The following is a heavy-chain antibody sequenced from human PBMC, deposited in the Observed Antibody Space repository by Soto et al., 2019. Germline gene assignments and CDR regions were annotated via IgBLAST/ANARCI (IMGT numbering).Heavy chain of an antibody. CDR3: ARSVGNGGSRNGYNFYPLGV. V-gene: IGHV3-13*01. CDR2: IGHAGDT. CDR1: GFTFINFD. D-gene: IGHD1-1*01. Sequence: PGGSLRLSCAASGFTFINFDMHWVRRPTGKGLEWVSVIGHAGDTYYAGSVKGRFTISRENAKNSLYLQMNSLTAGDTAVYYCARSVGNGGSRNGYNFYPLGVWGKGTRFRVAS. J-gene: IGHJ6*04.